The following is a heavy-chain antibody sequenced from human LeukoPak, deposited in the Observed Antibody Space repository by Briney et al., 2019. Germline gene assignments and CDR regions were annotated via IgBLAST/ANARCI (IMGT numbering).Heavy chain of an antibody. Sequence: GGSLRLSCAASGFTFSSNWMHWVRQAPGKGLVWVSGINSDGRSKTYADSVKGRFTISRDNAKNTLYLQMNSLRAEDTAVYYCARDLNSDYWGQGTLVTVSS. D-gene: IGHD2/OR15-2a*01. J-gene: IGHJ4*02. CDR1: GFTFSSNW. CDR3: ARDLNSDY. CDR2: INSDGRSK. V-gene: IGHV3-74*01.